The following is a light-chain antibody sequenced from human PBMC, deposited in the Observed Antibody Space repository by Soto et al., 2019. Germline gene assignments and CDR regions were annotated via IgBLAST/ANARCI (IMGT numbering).Light chain of an antibody. J-gene: IGKJ1*01. CDR1: QYINTR. CDR2: QTS. Sequence: TLSSFPVAVVTLSCRASQYINTRLAWYQHRPGQAPRLLIYQTSIRAAGIPARFSGSGSGTDFTLTISRLAPEDFAVYYCQQYGSSGRFCQGTNVDIK. CDR3: QQYGSSGR. V-gene: IGKV3-20*01.